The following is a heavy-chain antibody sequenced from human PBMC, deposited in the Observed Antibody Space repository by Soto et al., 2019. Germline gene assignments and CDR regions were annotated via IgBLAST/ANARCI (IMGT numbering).Heavy chain of an antibody. D-gene: IGHD3-10*01. Sequence: PSETLSLTCIVSGGSVSSYYWTWTRQPPGKGLEWIGCIYNGGSTNYNPSLKSRVTISVDTSKNQFSLKLTSVTAADTAVYYCGRGDSGGPAPFGGQGTLVTVSP. CDR1: GGSVSSYY. CDR3: GRGDSGGPAPF. CDR2: IYNGGST. J-gene: IGHJ4*02. V-gene: IGHV4-59*02.